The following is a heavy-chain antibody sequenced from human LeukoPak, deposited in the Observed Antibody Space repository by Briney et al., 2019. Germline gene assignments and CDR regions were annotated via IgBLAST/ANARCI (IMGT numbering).Heavy chain of an antibody. CDR3: ARASYSYDISGWVPFDY. CDR2: IYTSGST. Sequence: SQTLSLTCTVSGNSISSGDYYWSWIRQPAGKGLEWIGRIYTSGSTTYNPSLKSRVTISGDTSENQFSLGLSSVTAADTAVYYCARASYSYDISGWVPFDYWGQGTLVTVSS. J-gene: IGHJ4*02. CDR1: GNSISSGDYY. D-gene: IGHD3-22*01. V-gene: IGHV4-61*02.